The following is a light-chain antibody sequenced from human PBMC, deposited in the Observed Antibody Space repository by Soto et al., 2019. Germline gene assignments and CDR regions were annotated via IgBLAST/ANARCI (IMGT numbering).Light chain of an antibody. CDR1: QTVRNNY. CDR2: GAS. V-gene: IGKV3D-20*02. J-gene: IGKJ4*01. Sequence: VLTQSPGTLSLSPGERATLACWSSQTVRNNYLAWYQQKPGKAPRLLIYGASSRATGIPDRFSGSGSGTDFTLTISRLEPEDFAVYYCQQRNNWPPTFGGGTKVDIK. CDR3: QQRNNWPPT.